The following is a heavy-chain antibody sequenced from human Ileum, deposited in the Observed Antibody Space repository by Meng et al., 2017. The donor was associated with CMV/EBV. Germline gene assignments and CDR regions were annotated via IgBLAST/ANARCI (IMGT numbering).Heavy chain of an antibody. D-gene: IGHD3-3*01. CDR2: IYSGGSST. Sequence: GGSLRLSCAASGFTFSSYAMSWVRQAPGKGLEWVSVIYSGGSSTYYADSVKGRFTISRDNSKNTLYLQMNSLRAEDTAVYYCAKDRARFVWRGYYSYYFDYWGQGTLVTVSS. V-gene: IGHV3-23*03. CDR1: GFTFSSYA. CDR3: AKDRARFVWRGYYSYYFDY. J-gene: IGHJ4*02.